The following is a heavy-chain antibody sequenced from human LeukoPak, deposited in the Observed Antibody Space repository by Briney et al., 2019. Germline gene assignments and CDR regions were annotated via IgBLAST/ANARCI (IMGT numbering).Heavy chain of an antibody. V-gene: IGHV3-23*01. CDR3: AKYHYDSRYSLSYFDY. Sequence: PGGSLRLSCVASGFSFSSHGMGWVCQGPGKELEWGSVIRGGGGSDTYYADSVKGRFTISRDNSKNTLFLQMSSLRAEDTAVYFCAKYHYDSRYSLSYFDYWGQGTLVTVSS. CDR1: GFSFSSHG. CDR2: IRGGGGSDT. D-gene: IGHD3-22*01. J-gene: IGHJ4*02.